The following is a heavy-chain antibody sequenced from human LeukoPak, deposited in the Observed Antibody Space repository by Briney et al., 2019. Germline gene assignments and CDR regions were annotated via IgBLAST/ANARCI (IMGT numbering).Heavy chain of an antibody. D-gene: IGHD3-3*01. V-gene: IGHV3-9*03. CDR1: GFTFDDYA. J-gene: IGHJ4*02. CDR3: AKGSLYDFWSGYDY. Sequence: PGGSLRLSCAASGFTFDDYAMHWVRQAPGKGLEWVSGISWNSGSIGYADSVKGRFTISRDNAKNSLYLQMNSLRAEDMALYYCAKGSLYDFWSGYDYWGQGTLVTVSS. CDR2: ISWNSGSI.